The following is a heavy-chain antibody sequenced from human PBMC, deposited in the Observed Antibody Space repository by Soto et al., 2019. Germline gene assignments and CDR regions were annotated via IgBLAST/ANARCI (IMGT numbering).Heavy chain of an antibody. CDR1: GFTFSSYG. Sequence: QVQLVESGGGVVQPGRSLRLSCAASGFTFSSYGMHWVRQAPGKGLEWVAVISYDGSNKYYADSVKGRFTISRDNSKNTLYLQMNSLRAEDTAVYYCAKDGVRAAAGIQYAFDIWGQGTMVTVSS. CDR3: AKDGVRAAAGIQYAFDI. J-gene: IGHJ3*02. V-gene: IGHV3-30*18. D-gene: IGHD6-13*01. CDR2: ISYDGSNK.